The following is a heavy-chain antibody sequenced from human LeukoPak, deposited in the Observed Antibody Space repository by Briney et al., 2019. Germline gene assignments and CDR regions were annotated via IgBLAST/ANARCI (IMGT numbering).Heavy chain of an antibody. V-gene: IGHV4-34*01. D-gene: IGHD6-6*01. CDR3: ARASGQLVGFDY. Sequence: SETLSLTCAVYGGSFSGYYWSWIRQPPGKGLEWIGEINHSGSTNYNPSLKSRVTISVDTSKNQFSLKLSSVTAADTAVYYCARASGQLVGFDYWGQGTLVTVSS. J-gene: IGHJ4*02. CDR2: INHSGST. CDR1: GGSFSGYY.